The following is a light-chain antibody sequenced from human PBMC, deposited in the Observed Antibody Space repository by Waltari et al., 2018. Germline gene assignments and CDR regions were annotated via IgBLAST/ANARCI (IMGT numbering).Light chain of an antibody. CDR2: NNN. Sequence: QSVLTQSPSASGPSGQRVTISCSGSSPNIGSDIVNWYRHLPGTAPKLLIYNNNQRPSGVPDRFSGSKSGTSASLAISGLQSEDEADYYCAAWDDSLNGVVFGGGTKLSVL. CDR1: SPNIGSDI. V-gene: IGLV1-44*01. CDR3: AAWDDSLNGVV. J-gene: IGLJ2*01.